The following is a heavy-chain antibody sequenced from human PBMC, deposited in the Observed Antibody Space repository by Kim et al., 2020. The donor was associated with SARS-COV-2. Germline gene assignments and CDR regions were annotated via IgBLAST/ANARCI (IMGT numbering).Heavy chain of an antibody. CDR1: GFTFSSYS. D-gene: IGHD6-19*01. J-gene: IGHJ4*02. Sequence: GGSLRLSCAASGFTFSSYSMNWVRQAPGKGLEWISSISSSSSYIYYADSVKGRFTISRDNARASLYLQMNSLRAEDTAVDYCARVLTSGWSYFDYWVQVT. CDR2: ISSSSSYI. CDR3: ARVLTSGWSYFDY. V-gene: IGHV3-21*04.